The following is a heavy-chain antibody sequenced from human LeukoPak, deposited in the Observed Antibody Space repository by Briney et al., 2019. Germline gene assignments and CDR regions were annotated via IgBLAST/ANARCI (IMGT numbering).Heavy chain of an antibody. J-gene: IGHJ4*02. D-gene: IGHD2-15*01. Sequence: GGSLRLSCAASGFTFSSYAMSWVRQAPGKGLEWVSVIYSGGSTNYADSVKDRFTISRDNSKNTVYLQMNSLRAEDTAVYYCARNLAATLDYWGPGTLVTVSS. CDR3: ARNLAATLDY. CDR1: GFTFSSYA. CDR2: IYSGGST. V-gene: IGHV3-66*01.